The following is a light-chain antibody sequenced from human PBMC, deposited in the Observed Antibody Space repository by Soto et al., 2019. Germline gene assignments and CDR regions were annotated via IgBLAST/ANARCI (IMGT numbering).Light chain of an antibody. J-gene: IGKJ1*01. V-gene: IGKV3-15*01. CDR2: GAS. CDR1: QSARSS. Sequence: EIVMTQSPATLSVSPGERATLSCRASQSARSSLAWYQQKPGQAPRLLIYGASTRAPGIPARFSGSGSGTEFTLTISSLQSEDFAIYYCQHYNNWPPWTFGQGTKVDIK. CDR3: QHYNNWPPWT.